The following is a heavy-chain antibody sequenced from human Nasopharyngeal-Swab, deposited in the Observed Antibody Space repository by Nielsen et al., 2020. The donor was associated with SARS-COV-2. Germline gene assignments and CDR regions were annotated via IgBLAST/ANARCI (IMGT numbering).Heavy chain of an antibody. CDR2: IYTSGST. CDR3: ARATYYDFCSGPDYYYYGMDV. Sequence: SETLSLTCTAPGGSISSYYWSWIRQPAGKGLEWIGRIYTSGSTNYNPSLKSRVTMSVDTSKNKFSLKLSSVTAADTAVYYCARATYYDFCSGPDYYYYGMDVWGQGTTVTVSS. D-gene: IGHD3-3*01. CDR1: GGSISSYY. J-gene: IGHJ6*02. V-gene: IGHV4-4*07.